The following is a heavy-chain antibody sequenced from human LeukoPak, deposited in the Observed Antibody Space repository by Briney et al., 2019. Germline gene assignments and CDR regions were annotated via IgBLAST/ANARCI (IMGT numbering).Heavy chain of an antibody. D-gene: IGHD3-9*01. CDR2: INPNSGGT. CDR3: AREDYDILTGGQFDP. J-gene: IGHJ5*02. Sequence: ASVRVSCKASGYTFTGYYMHWVRQAPGQGLEWMGWINPNSGGTNYAQKFQGRVTMTRDTSISTAYMELSRLRSDDTAVYYCAREDYDILTGGQFDPWGQGTLVTVSS. CDR1: GYTFTGYY. V-gene: IGHV1-2*02.